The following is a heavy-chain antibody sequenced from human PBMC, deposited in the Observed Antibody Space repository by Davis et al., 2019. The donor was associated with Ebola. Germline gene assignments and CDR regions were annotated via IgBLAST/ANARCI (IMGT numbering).Heavy chain of an antibody. D-gene: IGHD3-9*01. CDR3: AKDYSTRNFDWLVYYYYGMDV. CDR1: GFTFSSYG. J-gene: IGHJ6*02. V-gene: IGHV3-30*18. Sequence: GESLKISCAASGFTFSSYGMHWVRQAPGKGLEWVAVISYDGSNKYYADSVKGRFTISRDNSKNTLYLQMNSLRAEDTAVYYCAKDYSTRNFDWLVYYYYGMDVWGQGTTVTVSS. CDR2: ISYDGSNK.